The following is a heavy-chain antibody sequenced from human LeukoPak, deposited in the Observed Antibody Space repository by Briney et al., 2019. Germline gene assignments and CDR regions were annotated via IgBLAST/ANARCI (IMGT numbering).Heavy chain of an antibody. J-gene: IGHJ4*02. CDR2: IASGFQT. CDR3: VREASGYHYPYFDY. V-gene: IGHV3-13*01. Sequence: QIGGSLRLSCTASGFTLGSHDMHWVRHTTGEGLEWVAAIASGFQTFYAGSVKGRFTVSREDAKNSLYLQMNSLRAGDTAVYYCVREASGYHYPYFDYWGQGTLGNGSS. CDR1: GFTLGSHD. D-gene: IGHD5-18*01.